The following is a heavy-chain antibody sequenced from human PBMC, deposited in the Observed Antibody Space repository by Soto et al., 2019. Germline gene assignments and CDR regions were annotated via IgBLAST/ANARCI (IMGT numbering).Heavy chain of an antibody. CDR2: IYYSGST. CDR1: GGSISSSSYY. J-gene: IGHJ5*02. CDR3: ARRGTSSGWYDFWFDP. V-gene: IGHV4-39*01. D-gene: IGHD6-19*01. Sequence: QLQLQESGPGLVKPSETLSLTCTVSGGSISSSSYYWGWIRQPPGKGLEWIGSIYYSGSTYYNPSLKSRVTIYVDTSKNQFSLKLSSVTAADTAVYYCARRGTSSGWYDFWFDPWGQGTLVTVSS.